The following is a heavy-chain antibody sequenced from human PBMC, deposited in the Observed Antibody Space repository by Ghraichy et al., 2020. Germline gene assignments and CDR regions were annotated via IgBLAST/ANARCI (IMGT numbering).Heavy chain of an antibody. D-gene: IGHD3-22*01. CDR3: ARDQGPGVIVVVPTYYGMDV. CDR2: ISAYNGNT. V-gene: IGHV1-18*04. Sequence: ASVKVSCKASGYTFTSYGISWVRQAPGQGLEWMGWISAYNGNTNYAQKLQGRVTMTTDTSTSTAYMELRSLRSDDTAVYYCARDQGPGVIVVVPTYYGMDVWRQGTTVTVSS. CDR1: GYTFTSYG. J-gene: IGHJ6*02.